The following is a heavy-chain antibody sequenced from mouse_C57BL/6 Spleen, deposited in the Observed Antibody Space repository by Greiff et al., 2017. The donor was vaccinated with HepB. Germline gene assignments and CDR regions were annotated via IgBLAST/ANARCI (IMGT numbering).Heavy chain of an antibody. CDR1: GYTFTSYW. V-gene: IGHV1-55*01. CDR3: ARHIRRWFAY. CDR2: IYPGCGST. J-gene: IGHJ3*01. Sequence: VQLQQSGAELVKPGASVKMSCKASGYTFTSYWITWVKQRPGQGLEWIGDIYPGCGSTNYNEKFKSKATLTVDTSSSTAYMQLSSLTSEDSAVYYCARHIRRWFAYWGQGTLVTVSA.